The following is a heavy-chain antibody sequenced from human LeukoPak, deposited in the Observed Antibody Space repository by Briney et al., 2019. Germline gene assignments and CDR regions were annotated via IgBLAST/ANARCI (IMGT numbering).Heavy chain of an antibody. D-gene: IGHD3-3*01. CDR1: GGSFSGYY. CDR3: ARVIMSSLYYYYMDV. V-gene: IGHV4-34*01. Sequence: SETLSLTCTVYGGSFSGYYWSWIRQPPGKGLEWIGDINHSGSTNYNPSLKSRVTISVDTSKNQFSLKLSSVTAADTAVYYCARVIMSSLYYYYMDVWGKGTTVTVSS. CDR2: INHSGST. J-gene: IGHJ6*03.